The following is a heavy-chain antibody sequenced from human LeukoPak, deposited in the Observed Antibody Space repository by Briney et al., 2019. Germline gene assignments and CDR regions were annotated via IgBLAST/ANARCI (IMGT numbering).Heavy chain of an antibody. CDR2: ISSSGSTI. D-gene: IGHD1-26*01. J-gene: IGHJ4*02. V-gene: IGHV3-11*01. CDR3: ARDRWEHPSFDY. Sequence: PGASLRLPCASSGFTFSDYYLSWIRQAPGKGQEWVSYISSSGSTIYYADSVKGRFTISRDNAKSSLYLQMNSLRAEDTAVYYCARDRWEHPSFDYWGQGTLVTVSS. CDR1: GFTFSDYY.